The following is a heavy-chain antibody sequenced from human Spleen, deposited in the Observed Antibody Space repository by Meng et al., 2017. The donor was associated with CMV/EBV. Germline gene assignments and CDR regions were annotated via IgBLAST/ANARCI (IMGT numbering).Heavy chain of an antibody. CDR2: IYYSGST. D-gene: IGHD5-18*01. Sequence: SETLSLTCTVSGGSISSGSYYWGWIRQPPGKGLEWIGSIYYSGSTYYNPSLKSRVTISVDTSKNQFSLKLSSVTAADTAVYYCARAPWGIQLWLRSNYYYYGMDVWGQGTTVTVSS. J-gene: IGHJ6*02. CDR1: GGSISSGSYY. CDR3: ARAPWGIQLWLRSNYYYYGMDV. V-gene: IGHV4-39*07.